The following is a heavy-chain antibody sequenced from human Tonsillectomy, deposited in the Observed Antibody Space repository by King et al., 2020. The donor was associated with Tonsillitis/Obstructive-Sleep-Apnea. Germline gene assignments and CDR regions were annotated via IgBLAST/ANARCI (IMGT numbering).Heavy chain of an antibody. V-gene: IGHV4-59*01. CDR2: MHYSGRT. J-gene: IGHJ6*03. CDR1: GGSISTYY. D-gene: IGHD3-3*01. Sequence: QLQESGPGLVRPSETLSLSCTVSGGSISTYYWTWIRQPPGKGLERIGYMHYSGRTDQNPSLKSRVSFSLDTSNNHFSLELTSVTAADTAVYYCARGVQDFWSGNSFYMDVWGKGTKVTVSS. CDR3: ARGVQDFWSGNSFYMDV.